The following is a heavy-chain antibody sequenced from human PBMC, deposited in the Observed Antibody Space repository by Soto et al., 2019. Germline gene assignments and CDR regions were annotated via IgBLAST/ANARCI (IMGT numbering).Heavy chain of an antibody. Sequence: GGSLRLSCAASGFTFSSYAMSWVRQAPGKGLEWFSAISGSGGSTYYADSVKGRFTISRDNSKNTLYLQMNSLRAEDTAVYYCAKYHLVGYCSGGSCYLGSYFDYWGQGTLVTVSS. V-gene: IGHV3-23*01. CDR1: GFTFSSYA. CDR3: AKYHLVGYCSGGSCYLGSYFDY. J-gene: IGHJ4*02. CDR2: ISGSGGST. D-gene: IGHD2-15*01.